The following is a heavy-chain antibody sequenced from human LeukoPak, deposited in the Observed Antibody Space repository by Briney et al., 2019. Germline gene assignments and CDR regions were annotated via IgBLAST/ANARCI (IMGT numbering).Heavy chain of an antibody. CDR1: GFTFNNYW. CDR3: ARAMISGSDY. Sequence: GGSLRLSCAASGFTFNNYWMHWVRQGPGKGLVWVSRINRDGRSTSYADSVKGRFAISRDNAKNTVYLQMNSLRAEDTAVYYCARAMISGSDYWGQGTLVTVSS. CDR2: INRDGRST. D-gene: IGHD3-22*01. J-gene: IGHJ4*02. V-gene: IGHV3-74*01.